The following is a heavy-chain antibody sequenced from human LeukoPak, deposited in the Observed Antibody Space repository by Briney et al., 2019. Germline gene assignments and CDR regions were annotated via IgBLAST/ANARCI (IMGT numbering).Heavy chain of an antibody. J-gene: IGHJ3*02. Sequence: GGSLGLSCAASGFTFSSYSMNWVRQAPGKGLEWVSSIGTSRSYIYCADSVKGRFTIPRDNAKNSLYLQMNSLRAEDTAVYYCVAGGYQYTFDIWGQGTTVTVSS. D-gene: IGHD5-12*01. CDR3: VAGGYQYTFDI. V-gene: IGHV3-21*01. CDR1: GFTFSSYS. CDR2: IGTSRSYI.